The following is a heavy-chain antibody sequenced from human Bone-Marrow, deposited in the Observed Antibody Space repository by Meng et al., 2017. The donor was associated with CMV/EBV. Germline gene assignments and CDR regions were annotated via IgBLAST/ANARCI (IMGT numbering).Heavy chain of an antibody. J-gene: IGHJ2*01. Sequence: LSLTCAASGFTFSSYSMNWVRQAPGKGLEWVANIKQDGSEKYYVDSVKGRFTISRDNAKNSLYLQMNSLRAEDTAVYYCARDRGMTTKIFGYFDLWGRGTLVTVSS. D-gene: IGHD4-11*01. CDR3: ARDRGMTTKIFGYFDL. CDR2: IKQDGSEK. CDR1: GFTFSSYS. V-gene: IGHV3-7*01.